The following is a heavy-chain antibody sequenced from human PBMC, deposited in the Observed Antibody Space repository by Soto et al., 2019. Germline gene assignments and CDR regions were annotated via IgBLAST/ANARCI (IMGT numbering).Heavy chain of an antibody. CDR2: ISWDGGRT. CDR3: XKDSSSHRNFYYYGMDV. CDR1: GFTFDDYT. J-gene: IGHJ6*02. Sequence: GGSLRLSCAASGFTFDDYTMHWVRQAPGKGLEWVSLISWDGGRTYYADSVKGRFTISRDNSKNSLFLQMNSLRTEDTALYYCXKDSSSHRNFYYYGMDVWGLGTTVTVSS. D-gene: IGHD6-6*01. V-gene: IGHV3-43*01.